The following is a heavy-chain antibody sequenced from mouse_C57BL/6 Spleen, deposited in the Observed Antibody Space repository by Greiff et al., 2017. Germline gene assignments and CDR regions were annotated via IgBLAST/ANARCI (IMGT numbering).Heavy chain of an antibody. CDR1: GYTFTRYW. CDR2: LHPNSGST. D-gene: IGHD1-1*01. V-gene: IGHV1-64*01. J-gene: IGHJ2*01. Sequence: VQLQQPGAELVKPGASVKLSCKASGYTFTRYWMHWVQQRPGQGLEWIGMLHPNSGSTNYNEKFKSKATLTVDTSSSPAYMQLSRLTSEDSAVDYCARGGYYGSSQFLFDYWGQGTTLTVSS. CDR3: ARGGYYGSSQFLFDY.